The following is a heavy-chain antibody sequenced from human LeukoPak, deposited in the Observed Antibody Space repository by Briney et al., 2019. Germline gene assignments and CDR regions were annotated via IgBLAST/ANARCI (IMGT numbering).Heavy chain of an antibody. CDR1: GGSLSSGGYS. Sequence: SETLSLTCAVSGGSLSSGGYSWSWIRQPPGKGLEWIGYIYHSGSTYYNPSLKSRVTISVDRSKNQFSLKLSSVTAADTAVYYCARDSTPHYDTVGQHWGQGTLVTVSS. CDR3: ARDSTPHYDTVGQH. CDR2: IYHSGST. D-gene: IGHD3-22*01. V-gene: IGHV4-30-2*01. J-gene: IGHJ1*01.